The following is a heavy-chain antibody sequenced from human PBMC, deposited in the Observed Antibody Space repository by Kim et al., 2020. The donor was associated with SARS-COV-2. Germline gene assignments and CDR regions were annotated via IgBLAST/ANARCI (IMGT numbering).Heavy chain of an antibody. Sequence: SETLSLTCTVSGGSISSGDYYWSWIRQPPGKGLEWIGYIYYSGSTYYNPSLKSRVTISVDTSKNQFSLKLSSVTAADTAVYYCAGGYYDSSGQREAFDIWGQGTMVTVSS. CDR1: GGSISSGDYY. D-gene: IGHD3-22*01. J-gene: IGHJ3*02. CDR3: AGGYYDSSGQREAFDI. V-gene: IGHV4-30-4*01. CDR2: IYYSGST.